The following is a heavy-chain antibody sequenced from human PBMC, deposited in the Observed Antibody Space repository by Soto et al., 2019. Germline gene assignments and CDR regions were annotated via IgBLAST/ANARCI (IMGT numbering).Heavy chain of an antibody. V-gene: IGHV3-66*01. Sequence: EVQLVDSGGGLVRTGGSLRLSCAASGFTVSSNYISWVRQAPGKGLEWVSVIYADGTTYYADSVKDRFTISRDNSKNTVSLQSNSLRAEDMAVYYCAVDIEVTGMGPYYVDYGGQGALVTVS. CDR1: GFTVSSNY. CDR2: IYADGTT. D-gene: IGHD2-15*01. CDR3: AVDIEVTGMGPYYVDY. J-gene: IGHJ4*02.